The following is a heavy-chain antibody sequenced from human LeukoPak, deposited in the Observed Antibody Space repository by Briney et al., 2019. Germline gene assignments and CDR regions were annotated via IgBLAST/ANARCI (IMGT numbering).Heavy chain of an antibody. J-gene: IGHJ4*01. D-gene: IGHD3-9*01. V-gene: IGHV4-39*07. CDR1: GDSITTSNYF. Sequence: SETLSLTCSVSGDSITTSNYFWGWLRQPPGKGLEWIGSMYYTGTSSYNPSLKSRATISRDTSKNQFSLNLRSVTAADTAVYFCARAPGWLLSFDHWGHGTLVTVSS. CDR2: MYYTGTS. CDR3: ARAPGWLLSFDH.